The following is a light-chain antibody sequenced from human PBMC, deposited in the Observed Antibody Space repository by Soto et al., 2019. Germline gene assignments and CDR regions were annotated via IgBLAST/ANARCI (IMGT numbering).Light chain of an antibody. J-gene: IGLJ1*01. V-gene: IGLV1-44*01. CDR2: SNN. CDR3: AAWDDSLNGYV. Sequence: QSVLTQPPSASGTPGQRVTISCSGSSSNIGSNTVNWYQQLPGTAPKLLIYSNNQRPSGVPDRFSGSKSGTSASLAISGLQSEDEADYYCAAWDDSLNGYVLATGTKV. CDR1: SSNIGSNT.